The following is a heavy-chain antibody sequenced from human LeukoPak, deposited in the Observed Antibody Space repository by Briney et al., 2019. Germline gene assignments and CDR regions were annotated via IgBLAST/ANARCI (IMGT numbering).Heavy chain of an antibody. CDR2: ISAGGGST. CDR3: ARDYCSGGSCYLFDY. J-gene: IGHJ4*02. D-gene: IGHD2-15*01. CDR1: GFTFSSYA. Sequence: GGSLRLSCAASGFTFSSYAMNWVRQAPGKGLEWVSTISAGGGSTYYAGSVKGRFTISRDDSKNTLYLQMNSLRADDTALYYCARDYCSGGSCYLFDYWGRGTLVTVCS. V-gene: IGHV3-23*01.